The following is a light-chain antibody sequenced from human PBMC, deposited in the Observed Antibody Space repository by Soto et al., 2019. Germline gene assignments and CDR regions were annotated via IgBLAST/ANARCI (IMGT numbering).Light chain of an antibody. CDR3: QQYGDSPL. J-gene: IGKJ3*01. Sequence: EIVLTQAPGTLSLSPGERPTLCGTGRKSVRSSYFAWYQQKPGQATRLLIYGASSRATGIPDRFSGSGSGTDFTLTISRLEPEDFAVYYCQQYGDSPLFGPGTKVDIK. CDR1: KSVRSSY. V-gene: IGKV3-20*01. CDR2: GAS.